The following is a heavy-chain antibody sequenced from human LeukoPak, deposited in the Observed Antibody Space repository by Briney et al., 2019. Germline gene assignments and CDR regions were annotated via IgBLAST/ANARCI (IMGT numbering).Heavy chain of an antibody. CDR1: GGSISSYY. D-gene: IGHD3-16*02. V-gene: IGHV4-59*08. CDR3: ARASHVWGSYHTFAY. CDR2: IYYSGST. J-gene: IGHJ4*02. Sequence: PSETLSLTCTVSGGSISSYYWSWIRQPPGKGLEWIGYIYYSGSTNYNPSRKSRVTISVDTRKNQFSLTLSSVTAADTAVYYCARASHVWGSYHTFAYWGQGTLVTVSS.